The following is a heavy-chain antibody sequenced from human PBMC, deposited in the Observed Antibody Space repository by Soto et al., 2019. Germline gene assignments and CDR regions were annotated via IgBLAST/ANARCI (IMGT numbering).Heavy chain of an antibody. J-gene: IGHJ4*02. CDR1: GFTFSIYG. CDR3: GKDADQGAASYYFDH. V-gene: IGHV3-30*18. Sequence: PGGSLRLSCSASGFTFSIYGMHLVLQAPGKGLEWVAVISYDGGDKHYADSVKGRFTISRDNSKNTLYLQMNSLRAEDRAVYYCGKDADQGAASYYFDHWGQGTLVTISS. CDR2: ISYDGGDK. D-gene: IGHD6-25*01.